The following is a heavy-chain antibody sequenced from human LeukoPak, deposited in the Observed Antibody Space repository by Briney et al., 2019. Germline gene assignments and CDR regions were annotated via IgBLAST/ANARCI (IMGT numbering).Heavy chain of an antibody. CDR1: GFTFNNYG. J-gene: IGHJ4*02. CDR2: IRYDGSNK. V-gene: IGHV3-30*02. Sequence: GGSLRLSCAASGFTFNNYGMHWVRQAPGKGLEWVAFIRYDGSNKYYADSVKGRFTISRDNSKNTLYLQMNSLRAEDTAAYYCARVDRYDFYFDYWGQGTLVTVSS. D-gene: IGHD5-12*01. CDR3: ARVDRYDFYFDY.